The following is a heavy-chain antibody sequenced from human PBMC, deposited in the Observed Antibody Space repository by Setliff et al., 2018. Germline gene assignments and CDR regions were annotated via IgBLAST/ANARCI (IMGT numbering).Heavy chain of an antibody. CDR2: ISATGNTI. D-gene: IGHD3-3*01. Sequence: GGSLRLSCATSGFAFSGYGMHWVRQAPGKGLEWVSYISATGNTIYYADPVKGRFTISRDSAKNSLYLQMNSLRPEDTAVYYCARVGIFGGGYFDFWGQGTLVTVSS. V-gene: IGHV3-48*01. CDR3: ARVGIFGGGYFDF. J-gene: IGHJ4*02. CDR1: GFAFSGYG.